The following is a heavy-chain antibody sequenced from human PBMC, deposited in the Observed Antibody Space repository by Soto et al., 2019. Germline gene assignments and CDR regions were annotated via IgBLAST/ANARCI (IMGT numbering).Heavy chain of an antibody. V-gene: IGHV3-64D*08. J-gene: IGHJ4*02. CDR3: VTEYCSGTSCSKSFDY. CDR1: GFTFSSYA. Sequence: LRLSCSASGFTFSSYAFHWVRQAPGRGLEHVSAITTNGGSTYYADSVKGRFTISRDNSKNTLYLQMSSLRSGDTAVYYCVTEYCSGTSCSKSFDYWGQGTLVTVSS. CDR2: ITTNGGST. D-gene: IGHD2-2*01.